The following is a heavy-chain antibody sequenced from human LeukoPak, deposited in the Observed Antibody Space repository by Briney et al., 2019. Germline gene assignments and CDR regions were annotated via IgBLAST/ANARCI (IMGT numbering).Heavy chain of an antibody. CDR1: GGSISSSSYY. CDR2: IYYSGST. D-gene: IGHD6-19*01. J-gene: IGHJ6*02. V-gene: IGHV4-39*01. CDR3: ASIAVAGTYYYYYGMDV. Sequence: PSETLSLTCTVSGGSISSSSYYWGWIRQPPGKGLEWIGSIYYSGSTYYNPSLKGRVTISVDTSKNQFSLKLSSVTAADTAVYYCASIAVAGTYYYYYGMDVWGQGTTVTVSS.